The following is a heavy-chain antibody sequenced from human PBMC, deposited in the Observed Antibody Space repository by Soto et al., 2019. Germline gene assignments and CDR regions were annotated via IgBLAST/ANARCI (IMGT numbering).Heavy chain of an antibody. CDR1: GFSLSTYGVS. J-gene: IGHJ4*02. D-gene: IGHD3-22*01. Sequence: QITLKESGPTLVKPTQTLTLTCTFSGFSLSTYGVSVGWIRQPPGKALEWLALIYWDNDKYYSPSLKSRLTITKDTSENQVVLTMTNMDPVDTATYYCAHRLASPYYYHYRGSSFDYWGQGTLVTVSS. CDR3: AHRLASPYYYHYRGSSFDY. V-gene: IGHV2-5*02. CDR2: IYWDNDK.